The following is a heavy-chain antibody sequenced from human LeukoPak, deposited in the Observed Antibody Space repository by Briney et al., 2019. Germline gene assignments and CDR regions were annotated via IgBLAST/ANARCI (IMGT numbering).Heavy chain of an antibody. CDR1: GFTFSSYG. Sequence: GGSLRLSCAASGFTFSSYGMHWVRQAPGKGLEWVAVIWYDGSNKYYADSVKGRFTIPRDNSKNTLYLQMNSLRAEDTAVYYCARLFGRWGDYYGMDVWGQGTTVTVSS. D-gene: IGHD3-16*01. CDR2: IWYDGSNK. V-gene: IGHV3-33*01. CDR3: ARLFGRWGDYYGMDV. J-gene: IGHJ6*02.